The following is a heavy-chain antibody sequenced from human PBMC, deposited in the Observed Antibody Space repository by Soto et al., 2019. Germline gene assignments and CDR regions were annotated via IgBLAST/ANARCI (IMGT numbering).Heavy chain of an antibody. Sequence: QVQLVQSGAEVKKPGSSVKVSCKASGGTFSSYAISWVRQAPGQGLEWMGGIIPIFGTANYAQKFQGRVTITADESTSTAYMELSRLRSEDTSVYYCARAGGGLRWPNWYFDLWGRGTLVTVSS. CDR1: GGTFSSYA. V-gene: IGHV1-69*12. D-gene: IGHD4-17*01. CDR2: IIPIFGTA. CDR3: ARAGGGLRWPNWYFDL. J-gene: IGHJ2*01.